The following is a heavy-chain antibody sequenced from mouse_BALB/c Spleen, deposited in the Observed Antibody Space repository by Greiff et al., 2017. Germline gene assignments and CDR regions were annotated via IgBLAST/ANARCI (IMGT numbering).Heavy chain of an antibody. CDR3: ARRTGRSMMLLRYYFDY. J-gene: IGHJ2*01. V-gene: IGHV5-2*03. CDR1: EYEFPSHD. CDR2: INSDGGST. D-gene: IGHD1-1*01. Sequence: EVKLVESGGGLVQPGESLKLSCESNEYEFPSHDMSWVRKTPEKRLELVAAINSDGGSTYYPDTMERRFIISRDNTKKTLYLQMSSLRSEDTALYYCARRTGRSMMLLRYYFDYWGQGTTLTVSS.